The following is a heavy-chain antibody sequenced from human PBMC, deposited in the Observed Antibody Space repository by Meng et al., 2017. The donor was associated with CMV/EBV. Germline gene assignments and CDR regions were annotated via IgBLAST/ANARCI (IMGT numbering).Heavy chain of an antibody. CDR2: IIPIFGTA. CDR1: GGTLSSYA. Sequence: SVKVSCKASGGTLSSYAISWVRQAPGQGLEWMGGIIPIFGTANYAQKFQGRVTNTTDESTSTAYMELSSLRSEDTAVYYCARRGSSPPPARNRAGYYYYYGMDVWGQGTTVTVSS. CDR3: ARRGSSPPPARNRAGYYYYYGMDV. J-gene: IGHJ6*02. D-gene: IGHD6-6*01. V-gene: IGHV1-69*05.